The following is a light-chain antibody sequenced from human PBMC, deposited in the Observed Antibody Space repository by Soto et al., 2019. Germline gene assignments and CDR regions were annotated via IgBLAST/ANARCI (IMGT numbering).Light chain of an antibody. J-gene: IGKJ2*01. V-gene: IGKV1-27*01. CDR2: DAS. Sequence: DIQMTQSPSSLSASVGDRVTITCRASQGIGNYLAWYQQKPGKLPKLMIYDASTLQLGVPSRFSGSRSGTDFTLTISSLQPEDVATYFCQMYTGVQYTFGQGTKLEIK. CDR1: QGIGNY. CDR3: QMYTGVQYT.